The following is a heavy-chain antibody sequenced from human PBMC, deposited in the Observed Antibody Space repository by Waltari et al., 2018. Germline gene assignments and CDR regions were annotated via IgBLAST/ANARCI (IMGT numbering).Heavy chain of an antibody. Sequence: QVQLQQWGAGLLKPSETLSLTCAVYGGSFSGYYWSWIRQPPGKGLEWIGEINHSGSTNYNPSLKSRVTISVDTSKNQFSLKLSSVTAADTAVYYCARASGWYNDAFDIWGQGTMVTVSS. CDR2: INHSGST. V-gene: IGHV4-34*01. CDR1: GGSFSGYY. CDR3: ARASGWYNDAFDI. J-gene: IGHJ3*02. D-gene: IGHD6-19*01.